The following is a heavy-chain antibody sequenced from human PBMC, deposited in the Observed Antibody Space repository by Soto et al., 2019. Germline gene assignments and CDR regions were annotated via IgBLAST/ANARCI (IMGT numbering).Heavy chain of an antibody. V-gene: IGHV3-21*06. D-gene: IGHD2-2*01. CDR3: ARARSTTWSGTTRGGFDP. J-gene: IGHJ5*02. Sequence: DVQLVESGGGLVKPGGSLRLSCAASGFTLKNYYMTWVRQAPGKGLEWVSSISSNSNYKYYADSLKVRFTISRDNAKNALYLQMSSLRAEDTAVYYCARARSTTWSGTTRGGFDPWGRGTLVTVAS. CDR2: ISSNSNYK. CDR1: GFTLKNYY.